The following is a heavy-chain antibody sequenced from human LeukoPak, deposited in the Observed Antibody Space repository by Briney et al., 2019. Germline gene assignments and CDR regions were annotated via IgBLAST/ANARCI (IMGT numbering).Heavy chain of an antibody. V-gene: IGHV3-7*01. J-gene: IGHJ4*02. Sequence: PGGSLRLSCAASGFTFSSYWMSWVRQAPGKGLEWVANIKQDGSEKYYVDSVKGRFTISRDNAKNSLYLPMNSLRAEDTAVYYCATTSGTYYYDSSGYYASVQGLFDYWGQGTLVTVSS. CDR3: ATTSGTYYYDSSGYYASVQGLFDY. CDR1: GFTFSSYW. D-gene: IGHD3-22*01. CDR2: IKQDGSEK.